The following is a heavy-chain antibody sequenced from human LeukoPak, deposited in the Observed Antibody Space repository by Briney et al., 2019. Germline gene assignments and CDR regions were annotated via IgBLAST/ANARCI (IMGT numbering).Heavy chain of an antibody. CDR1: GFTFTSHV. V-gene: IGHV3-64D*06. D-gene: IGHD1-1*01. CDR3: VREGLERRTNFDY. J-gene: IGHJ4*02. Sequence: GGSLRLSCSASGFTFTSHVMHWVRQAPGKGLQYYAGSVKGRFTISRDSSKNTVYLQMNRLTAEDTAVYYCVREGLERRTNFDYWGQGTLVSVSS.